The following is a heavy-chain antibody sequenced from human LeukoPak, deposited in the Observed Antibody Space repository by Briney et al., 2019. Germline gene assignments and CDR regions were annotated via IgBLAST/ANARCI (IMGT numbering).Heavy chain of an antibody. Sequence: GGSLRLSCAASGFTSSSYAMNWVRQAPGKGLEWVSSISSSSSYIYYAGSVKGRFTISRDNAKNSLYLQMNSLRAEDTAVYYCARAAPNYGGNSWFDYWGQGTLVTVSS. D-gene: IGHD4-23*01. CDR3: ARAAPNYGGNSWFDY. CDR2: ISSSSSYI. CDR1: GFTSSSYA. J-gene: IGHJ4*02. V-gene: IGHV3-21*01.